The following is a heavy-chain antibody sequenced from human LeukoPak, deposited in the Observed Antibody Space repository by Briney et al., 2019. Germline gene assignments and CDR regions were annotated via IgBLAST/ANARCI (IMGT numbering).Heavy chain of an antibody. CDR1: GGSISSTSYY. CDR3: ARDRGYYYDSSAYYYYMDV. Sequence: SETLSLTCTVSGGSISSTSYYWGWIRQPPGKGLEWIGRIYTSGSTNYNPSLKSRVTISVDTSKNQFSLKLSSVTAADTAVYYCARDRGYYYDSSAYYYYMDVWGKGTTVTISS. CDR2: IYTSGST. D-gene: IGHD3-22*01. J-gene: IGHJ6*03. V-gene: IGHV4-61*02.